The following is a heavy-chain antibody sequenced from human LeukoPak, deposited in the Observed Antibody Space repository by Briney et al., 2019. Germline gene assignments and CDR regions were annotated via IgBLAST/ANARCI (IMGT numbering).Heavy chain of an antibody. CDR1: GGSISSNVYY. J-gene: IGHJ5*02. V-gene: IGHV4-39*01. D-gene: IGHD4-17*01. CDR3: ARNLTQDFGDHGRTLNTNCFDP. CDR2: IYYSGST. Sequence: SETLSLTCTVSGGSISSNVYYWGWIRQPPGKGLEWIGSIYYSGSTYYNPSLKSRVTISVDTSKNQFSLKLSSVTAADTAVYYCARNLTQDFGDHGRTLNTNCFDPWGQGTLVTVSS.